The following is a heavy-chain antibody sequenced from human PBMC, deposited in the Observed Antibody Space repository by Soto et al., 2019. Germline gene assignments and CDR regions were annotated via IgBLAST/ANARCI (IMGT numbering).Heavy chain of an antibody. D-gene: IGHD3-10*01. CDR3: ASEAGLSALIGYYYYYGMDV. CDR2: IYYSGST. J-gene: IGHJ6*02. Sequence: QLQLQESGPGLVKPSETLSLTCTVSGGSISSSSYYWGWIRQPPGKGLEWIGSIYYSGSTYYNPSLKSRVTISVDTSKNQFSLKLSSVTAADTAVYYCASEAGLSALIGYYYYYGMDVWGQGTTVTVSS. CDR1: GGSISSSSYY. V-gene: IGHV4-39*01.